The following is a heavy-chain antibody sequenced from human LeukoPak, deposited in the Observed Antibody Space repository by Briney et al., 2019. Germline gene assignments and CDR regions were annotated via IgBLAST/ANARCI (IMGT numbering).Heavy chain of an antibody. J-gene: IGHJ3*02. CDR1: GFTVSSHH. CDR2: ISSSSSAI. Sequence: GGSLRLSCAASGFTVSSHHMSWVRQAPGKGLEWVSYISSSSSAIYYADSVKGRFTISRDNAKNSLSLQMNSLRAEDTAVYYCARAAYHLGDAFDIWGQGTTVTVSS. CDR3: ARAAYHLGDAFDI. D-gene: IGHD1-14*01. V-gene: IGHV3-48*01.